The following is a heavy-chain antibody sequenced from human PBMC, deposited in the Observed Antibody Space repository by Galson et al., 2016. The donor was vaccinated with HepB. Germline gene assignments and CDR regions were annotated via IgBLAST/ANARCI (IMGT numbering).Heavy chain of an antibody. D-gene: IGHD6-13*01. Sequence: SLRLSCAASGFIVSSHYMNWVRQAPGKGLEWVSIIYSGGATYYADSVKGRFTISSDNPKNTVYLQMNSLRDEATAVYYCARDPGRIAAAGHLDSWGQGTLVTVSS. J-gene: IGHJ4*02. CDR2: IYSGGAT. CDR1: GFIVSSHY. V-gene: IGHV3-53*01. CDR3: ARDPGRIAAAGHLDS.